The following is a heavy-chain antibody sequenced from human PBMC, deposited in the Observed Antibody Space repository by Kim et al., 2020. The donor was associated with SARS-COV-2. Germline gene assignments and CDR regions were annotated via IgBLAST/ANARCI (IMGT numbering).Heavy chain of an antibody. CDR3: ARHPSYELWSGFFDL. D-gene: IGHD3-3*01. Sequence: NPSLKTRCSVSVDPSKNQFSLRLSTVTAADTAVYYCARHPSYELWSGFFDLWGRGTLVTVSS. J-gene: IGHJ2*01. V-gene: IGHV4-39*01.